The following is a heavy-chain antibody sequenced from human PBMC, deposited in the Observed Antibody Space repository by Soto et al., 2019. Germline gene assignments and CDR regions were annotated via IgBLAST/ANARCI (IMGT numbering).Heavy chain of an antibody. J-gene: IGHJ6*02. D-gene: IGHD6-13*01. CDR1: GFTFSSYS. CDR2: ISSSNYI. Sequence: EVQLVESGGGLVKPGGSLRLSCAASGFTFSSYSMNWVRQAPGKGLEWVSSISSSNYIYYADSVKGRFTISRDNAKNSLYLQMNSLRAEDTAVYYCARVGYSRAYYGMDVWGQGTTVTVSS. V-gene: IGHV3-21*01. CDR3: ARVGYSRAYYGMDV.